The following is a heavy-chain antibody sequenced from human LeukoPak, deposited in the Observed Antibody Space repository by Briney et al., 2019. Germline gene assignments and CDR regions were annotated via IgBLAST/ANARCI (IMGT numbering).Heavy chain of an antibody. V-gene: IGHV3-30-3*01. CDR1: GFTFSSYA. CDR2: ISYDGSNK. Sequence: GGSLRLSCAASGFTFSSYAMHWVRQAPGKGLEWVAVISYDGSNKYYADSVKGRFTISRDNSKNTLYLQMNSLRDEDTAVYYCARISSSTMVRGAKPYGMDVWGQGTTVTVSS. J-gene: IGHJ6*02. CDR3: ARISSSTMVRGAKPYGMDV. D-gene: IGHD3-10*01.